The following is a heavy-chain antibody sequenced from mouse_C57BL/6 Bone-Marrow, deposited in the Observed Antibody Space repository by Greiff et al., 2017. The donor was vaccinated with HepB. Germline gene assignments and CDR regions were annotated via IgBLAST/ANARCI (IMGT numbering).Heavy chain of an antibody. CDR1: GFNIKDDY. CDR2: IDPENGDT. CDR3: TPMVYGSSYGYFDV. V-gene: IGHV14-4*01. J-gene: IGHJ1*03. D-gene: IGHD1-1*01. Sequence: EVKLVESGAELVRPGASVKLSCTASGFNIKDDYMHWVKQRPEQGLEWIGWIDPENGDTEYASKFQGKATITADTSSNTAYLQLSSLTSEDTAVYYCTPMVYGSSYGYFDVWGTGTTVTVSS.